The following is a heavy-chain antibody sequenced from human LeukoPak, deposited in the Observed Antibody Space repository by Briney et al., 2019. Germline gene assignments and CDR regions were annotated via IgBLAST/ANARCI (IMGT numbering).Heavy chain of an antibody. CDR1: GYDFTAYT. CDR2: MNPVSGKA. CDR3: ARAPMGTAPLY. J-gene: IGHJ4*02. Sequence: ASVKVSCKASGYDFTAYTLNWVRQAPGQGLEWMGWMNPVSGKAGSAQKFQGRVTLTRDTSINTAYMEVSSLTSDDTAFYYCARAPMGTAPLYWGQGTLVTVSS. D-gene: IGHD5-18*01. V-gene: IGHV1-8*02.